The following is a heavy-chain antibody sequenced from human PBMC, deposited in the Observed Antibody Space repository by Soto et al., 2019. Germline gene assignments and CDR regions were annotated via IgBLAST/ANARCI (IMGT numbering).Heavy chain of an antibody. CDR1: GFIVNGKKY. Sequence: PGGSLRLSCAGSGFIVNGKKYITWVRQAPGKGLDWVSGFYLADGTYYADSVQGRFTVSIDSSKNTVYLQMNNLSPEDTAVYYCATWLLREHAFDIWGLGTMVTVSS. D-gene: IGHD2-15*01. CDR2: FYLADGT. V-gene: IGHV3-53*01. J-gene: IGHJ3*02. CDR3: ATWLLREHAFDI.